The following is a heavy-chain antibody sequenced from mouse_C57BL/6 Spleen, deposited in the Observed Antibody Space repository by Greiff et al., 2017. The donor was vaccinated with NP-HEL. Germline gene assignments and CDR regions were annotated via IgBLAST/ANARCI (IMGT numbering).Heavy chain of an antibody. D-gene: IGHD2-4*01. Sequence: EVHLVESGGGLVKPGGSLKLSCAASGFTFSDYGMHWVRQAPEKGLEWVAYISSGSSTIYYADTVKGRFTISRDNAKNPLFLQMTSLRSEDTAMYYCARHDYVYYYAMDYWGQGTSVTVSS. CDR3: ARHDYVYYYAMDY. CDR1: GFTFSDYG. J-gene: IGHJ4*01. CDR2: ISSGSSTI. V-gene: IGHV5-17*01.